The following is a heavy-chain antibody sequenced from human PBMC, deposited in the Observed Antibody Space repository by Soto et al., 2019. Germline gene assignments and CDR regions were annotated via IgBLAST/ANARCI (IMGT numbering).Heavy chain of an antibody. J-gene: IGHJ4*02. Sequence: EVQLVESGGGLVQPGGSLRLSCAASGFTFSSYSMNWVRQAPGKGLEWVSYISSSSSTIYYADSVKGRFTISRDNAKNSLYLQMNSLRDEDTAVYYRASASCYAGGSCDSGTPFDYWGQGTLVTVSS. CDR1: GFTFSSYS. CDR3: ASASCYAGGSCDSGTPFDY. V-gene: IGHV3-48*02. D-gene: IGHD2-15*01. CDR2: ISSSSSTI.